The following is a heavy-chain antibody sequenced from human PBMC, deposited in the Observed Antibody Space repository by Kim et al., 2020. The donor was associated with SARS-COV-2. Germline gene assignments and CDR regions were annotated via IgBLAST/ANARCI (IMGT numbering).Heavy chain of an antibody. CDR1: GFTFSSYS. CDR3: ARGGDYYDSSGYVPSTYYFDY. CDR2: ISSSSSYI. D-gene: IGHD3-22*01. J-gene: IGHJ4*02. V-gene: IGHV3-21*01. Sequence: GGSLRLSCAASGFTFSSYSMNWVRQAPGKELEWVSSISSSSSYIYYADSVKGRFTISRDNAKNSLYLQMNSLRAEDTAVYYCARGGDYYDSSGYVPSTYYFDYWGQGTLVTVSS.